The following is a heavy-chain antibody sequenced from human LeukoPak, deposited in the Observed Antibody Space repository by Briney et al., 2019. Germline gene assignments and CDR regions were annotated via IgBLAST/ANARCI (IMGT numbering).Heavy chain of an antibody. Sequence: GGSLRLSCAASGFTFSSYSMNWVRQAPGKGLEWVSSISSSSSYIYYADSVKGRFTTSRDNAKNSLYLQMNSLRAEDTAVYYCAREGGDIVAIPFDYWGQGTLVTVSS. CDR1: GFTFSSYS. CDR2: ISSSSSYI. D-gene: IGHD5-12*01. CDR3: AREGGDIVAIPFDY. J-gene: IGHJ4*02. V-gene: IGHV3-21*01.